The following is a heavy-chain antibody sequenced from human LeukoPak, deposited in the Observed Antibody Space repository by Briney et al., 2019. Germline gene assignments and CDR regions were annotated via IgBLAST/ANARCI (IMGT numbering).Heavy chain of an antibody. CDR2: LYDSGST. J-gene: IGHJ4*02. CDR1: GGSISRYY. V-gene: IGHV4-59*01. D-gene: IGHD6-19*01. CDR3: ARFTDLAVAGMGSFDY. Sequence: SETLSLTCTVSGGSISRYYWSWIRQPPGKGVEWIGYLYDSGSTNYNPSLKSRVTISVDTSKNQFSLKLSSVTAADTAVYYCARFTDLAVAGMGSFDYWGQGTLVTVSS.